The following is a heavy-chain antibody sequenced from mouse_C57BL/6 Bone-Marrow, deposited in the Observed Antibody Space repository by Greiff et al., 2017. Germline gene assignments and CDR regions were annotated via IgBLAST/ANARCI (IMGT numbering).Heavy chain of an antibody. CDR1: GFTFSSYA. J-gene: IGHJ4*01. CDR3: TRDRVTVVGKLYAMDY. Sequence: EVKVVESGEGLVKPGGSLKLSCAASGFTFSSYAMSWVRQTPEKRLECVAYISSGGDYIYYADTVKGRFTISRDNARNTLYLQMSSLKSEDTAMYYCTRDRVTVVGKLYAMDYWGQGTSVTVSS. V-gene: IGHV5-9-1*02. D-gene: IGHD1-1*01. CDR2: ISSGGDYI.